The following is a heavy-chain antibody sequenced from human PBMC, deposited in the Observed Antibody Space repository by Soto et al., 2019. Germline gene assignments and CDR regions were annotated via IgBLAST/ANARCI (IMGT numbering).Heavy chain of an antibody. CDR3: AHMRAAKFDY. V-gene: IGHV2-5*02. Sequence: QITLKESGPTLVKPTQTLTLTCNVSGVSLSTSGVGEGWIRQPPGKALEWLALIYLDDDKRSSPSLKSRLTITKDTSKIQVDLTMTNMAPVDTATYYCAHMRAAKFDYWCQGTLVTVSS. J-gene: IGHJ4*02. CDR2: IYLDDDK. D-gene: IGHD2-15*01. CDR1: GVSLSTSGVG.